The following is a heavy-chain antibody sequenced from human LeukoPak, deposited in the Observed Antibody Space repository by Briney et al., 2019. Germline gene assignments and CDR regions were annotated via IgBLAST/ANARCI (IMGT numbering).Heavy chain of an antibody. D-gene: IGHD3/OR15-3a*01. CDR3: TTNWSGLG. CDR2: IDSRVGTGAA. Sequence: GGSLRLSCATSGFAFSEAWMSSLPPDTMTGPHWVCNIDSRVGTGAATYAAHERGRFSISRDDAKNTLYVQKNSLKTEDTAVYYCTTNWSGLGGGQGTLVTVSS. V-gene: IGHV3-15*04. J-gene: IGHJ4*02. CDR1: GFAFSEAW.